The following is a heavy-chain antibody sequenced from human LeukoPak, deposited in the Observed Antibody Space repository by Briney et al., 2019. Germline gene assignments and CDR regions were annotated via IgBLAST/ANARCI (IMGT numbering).Heavy chain of an antibody. CDR2: ISYDGSNR. J-gene: IGHJ4*02. V-gene: IGHV3-30-3*01. CDR1: GFTFSSYA. CDR3: ARSLFRSPSSSSWYDY. D-gene: IGHD6-13*01. Sequence: GRSLRLSCAASGFTFSSYAMHWVRQAPGKGLEWVAVISYDGSNRYYADSVKGRFTISRDNSKNALYLQMNSLRAEDTAVYYCARSLFRSPSSSSWYDYWGQGTLVTVSS.